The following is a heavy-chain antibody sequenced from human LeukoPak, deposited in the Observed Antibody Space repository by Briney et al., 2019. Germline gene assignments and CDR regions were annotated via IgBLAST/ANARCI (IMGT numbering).Heavy chain of an antibody. Sequence: SETLSLTCAVYGGSFSGYYWSWIRQPPGKGLEWIGEINHSGSTNYNPSLKSRVTISVDTSKNQFSLKLSSVTAADTAVYYCARLEYYDILTGYYSGNDAFDIWGQGTMVTVSS. CDR2: INHSGST. D-gene: IGHD3-9*01. CDR3: ARLEYYDILTGYYSGNDAFDI. V-gene: IGHV4-34*01. J-gene: IGHJ3*02. CDR1: GGSFSGYY.